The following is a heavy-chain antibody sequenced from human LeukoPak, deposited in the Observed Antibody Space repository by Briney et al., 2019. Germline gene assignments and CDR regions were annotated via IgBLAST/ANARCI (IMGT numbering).Heavy chain of an antibody. J-gene: IGHJ4*02. CDR1: GGTFSSYA. V-gene: IGHV1-69*04. Sequence: ASVKVSCKASGGTFSSYAISWVRQAPGQGLEWMGRIIPILGIANYAQKFQGRVTIIADKSTSTAYMELSSLRSEDTAVYYCARGPSDTAMPLRYWGQGTLVTVSS. D-gene: IGHD5-18*01. CDR3: ARGPSDTAMPLRY. CDR2: IIPILGIA.